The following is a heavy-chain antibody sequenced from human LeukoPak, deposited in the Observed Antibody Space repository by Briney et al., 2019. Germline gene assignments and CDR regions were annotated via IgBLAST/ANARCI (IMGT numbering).Heavy chain of an antibody. D-gene: IGHD2-15*01. CDR3: ARDLVSYGMDV. CDR1: GFTFNRYA. Sequence: PGRSLRLYCAASGFTFNRYAMHWVRQAPGKGLEWVAFIWYDGSNKYYADSVKGRFTVSRDNSKNTLYLQMNSVRAEDTAVYYCARDLVSYGMDVWGQGTRVTVSS. V-gene: IGHV3-33*01. CDR2: IWYDGSNK. J-gene: IGHJ6*02.